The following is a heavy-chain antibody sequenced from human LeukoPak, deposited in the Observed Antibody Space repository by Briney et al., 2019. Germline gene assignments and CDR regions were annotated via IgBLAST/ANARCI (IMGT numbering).Heavy chain of an antibody. CDR1: GYTFTSYG. Sequence: ASVKVSCKASGYTFTSYGISWVRQAPGQGLEWMGWISAYNGNTNYAQKLQGRVTMTEDTSTDTAYMELSSLRSEDTAVYYCATGAPPNYDFWSGYPYYYYYYGMDVWGQGTTVTVSS. CDR2: ISAYNGNT. V-gene: IGHV1-18*01. CDR3: ATGAPPNYDFWSGYPYYYYYYGMDV. D-gene: IGHD3-3*01. J-gene: IGHJ6*02.